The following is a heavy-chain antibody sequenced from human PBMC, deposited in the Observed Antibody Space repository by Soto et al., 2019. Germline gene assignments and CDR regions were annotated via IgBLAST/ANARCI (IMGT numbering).Heavy chain of an antibody. J-gene: IGHJ4*02. CDR3: AREVADIVVVPAAHPYGDY. Sequence: SVKVSCKASGGTFGSYAISWVRQAPGQGLEWMGGIIPIFGTANYAQKFQGRVTITADESTSTAYMELSSLRSEDTAVYYCAREVADIVVVPAAHPYGDYWGQGTRVTV. V-gene: IGHV1-69*13. CDR2: IIPIFGTA. CDR1: GGTFGSYA. D-gene: IGHD2-2*01.